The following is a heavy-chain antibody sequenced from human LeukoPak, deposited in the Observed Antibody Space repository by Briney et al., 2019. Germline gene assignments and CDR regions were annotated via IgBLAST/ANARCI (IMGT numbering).Heavy chain of an antibody. V-gene: IGHV5-51*01. Sequence: GESLKISCKGSGCSFTNYWIGWVRQMPGKGVEWMGIIYPGDSDTRYSPSFEGQVTISADKSISTAYLQWSSLKASDTAMYYCARRADFWSGGDDYWGQGTLVTVSS. J-gene: IGHJ4*02. CDR3: ARRADFWSGGDDY. CDR2: IYPGDSDT. CDR1: GCSFTNYW. D-gene: IGHD3-3*01.